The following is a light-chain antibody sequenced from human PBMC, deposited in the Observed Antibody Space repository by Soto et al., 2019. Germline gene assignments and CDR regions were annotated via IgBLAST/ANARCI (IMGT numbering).Light chain of an antibody. Sequence: DIQMTQSPSSLSASVGDRVTITCRASQGISNYLAWYQQKPGKVPRLLIFAASTLQSGAPSRFRGAGSETDFTLTINGRQPEDVATYYCQKYNSAPWTFCQGTKVEIK. J-gene: IGKJ1*01. CDR2: AAS. CDR1: QGISNY. V-gene: IGKV1-27*01. CDR3: QKYNSAPWT.